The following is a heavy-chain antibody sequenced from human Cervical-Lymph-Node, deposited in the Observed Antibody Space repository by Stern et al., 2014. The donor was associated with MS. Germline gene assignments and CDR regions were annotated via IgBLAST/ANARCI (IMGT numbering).Heavy chain of an antibody. CDR2: ITTSGTSI. D-gene: IGHD1-26*01. CDR3: TRDDYTGSHIEAFDI. V-gene: IGHV3-48*02. J-gene: IGHJ3*02. Sequence: EVQLVESGGDLVQPGGSLRLSCAASGFTFSTYTMHWVRQAPGKGLEWVSSITTSGTSIYYADSVKGRFSISRDNAKNFLYLQMNSLRDEDTAVYYCTRDDYTGSHIEAFDIWGQGTMVTASS. CDR1: GFTFSTYT.